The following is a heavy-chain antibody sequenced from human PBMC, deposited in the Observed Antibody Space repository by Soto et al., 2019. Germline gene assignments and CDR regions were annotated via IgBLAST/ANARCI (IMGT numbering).Heavy chain of an antibody. V-gene: IGHV3-30*18. CDR3: AKGILIHGHYFDY. CDR1: GFTFSSYG. Sequence: GGSLRLSCAASGFTFSSYGMHWVRQAPGKGLEWVAVISYDGSNKYYADSVKGRFTISRDNSKNTLYLQMNSLRAEDTAVYFCAKGILIHGHYFDYWGQGTLVTVSS. J-gene: IGHJ4*02. CDR2: ISYDGSNK. D-gene: IGHD3-9*01.